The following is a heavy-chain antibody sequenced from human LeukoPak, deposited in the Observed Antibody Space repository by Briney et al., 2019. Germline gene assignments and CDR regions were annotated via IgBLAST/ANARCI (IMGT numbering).Heavy chain of an antibody. CDR2: ISSSGSYK. D-gene: IGHD5-12*01. Sequence: GGSLRLSCAASGFIFSTYSMNWVRQAQGKRLEWVSSISSSGSYKYYADSVKGRFTISRDNAKNSLSLQMNSLRAEDTAVYYCARDYPTTQWLLSGGDFWGQGALVTVSS. V-gene: IGHV3-21*01. J-gene: IGHJ4*02. CDR3: ARDYPTTQWLLSGGDF. CDR1: GFIFSTYS.